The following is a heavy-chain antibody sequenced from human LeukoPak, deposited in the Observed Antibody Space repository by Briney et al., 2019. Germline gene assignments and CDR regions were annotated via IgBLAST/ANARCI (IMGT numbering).Heavy chain of an antibody. CDR3: ARGGCSSTSCYQDWFDP. CDR2: IYYSGST. Sequence: SETLSLTCTVSGGSISYYWSWLRQPPGKGLEWIGHIYYSGSTNYNPSLKSRVTISVDTSKNQFSLNLRSVTAADTAVYYCARGGCSSTSCYQDWFDPWGQGMLVTVSS. V-gene: IGHV4-59*01. CDR1: GGSISYY. D-gene: IGHD2-2*01. J-gene: IGHJ5*02.